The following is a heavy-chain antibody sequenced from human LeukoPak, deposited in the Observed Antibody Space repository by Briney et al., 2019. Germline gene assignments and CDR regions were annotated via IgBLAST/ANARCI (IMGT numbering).Heavy chain of an antibody. CDR2: IWYDGSNK. Sequence: GGSLRLSCAASGFTFSSYGMHWVRQAPGKGLEWVAVIWYDGSNKYYADSVKGRFTISRDNSKNTLYLQMNSLRAEDTAVCYCARDGSYYYGSGSFGRRFDYWGQGTLVTVSS. V-gene: IGHV3-33*01. J-gene: IGHJ4*02. CDR3: ARDGSYYYGSGSFGRRFDY. CDR1: GFTFSSYG. D-gene: IGHD3-10*01.